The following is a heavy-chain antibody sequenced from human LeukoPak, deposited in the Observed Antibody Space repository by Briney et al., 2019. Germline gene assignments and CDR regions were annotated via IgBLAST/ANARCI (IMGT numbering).Heavy chain of an antibody. CDR3: ASVRSFGELYNYYGMDV. J-gene: IGHJ6*04. D-gene: IGHD3-10*01. CDR2: IYYSGST. CDR1: GGSISRGDYY. V-gene: IGHV4-30-4*01. Sequence: PSETLSLTCTVSGGSISRGDYYWSWIRQSPGKGLEWIGYIYYSGSTFYNPPLKSRLTISVETSKNHFSLKLKSVTAADTAVYYCASVRSFGELYNYYGMDVWGKGTTVTVSS.